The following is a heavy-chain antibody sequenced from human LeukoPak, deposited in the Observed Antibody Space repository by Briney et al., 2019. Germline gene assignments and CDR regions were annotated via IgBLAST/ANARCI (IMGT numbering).Heavy chain of an antibody. CDR1: APSSSSYS. CDR3: ARVEGRAVAGTVPPGGYYGMEV. Sequence: GESLTLSSALSAPSSSSYSMNWVRQAHEDGLEWDSSTSSSSYLYYDNSVKGRLTISRANAKTQPSLNMNSLRAGDTAVYYCARVEGRAVAGTVPPGGYYGMEVWAQGTTVTVSS. D-gene: IGHD6-19*01. J-gene: IGHJ6*02. V-gene: IGHV3-21*01. CDR2: TSSSSYL.